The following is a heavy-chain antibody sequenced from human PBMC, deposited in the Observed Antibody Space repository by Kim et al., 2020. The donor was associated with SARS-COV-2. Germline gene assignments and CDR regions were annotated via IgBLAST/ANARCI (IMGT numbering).Heavy chain of an antibody. V-gene: IGHV3-30*04. CDR2: ISSDGSNK. J-gene: IGHJ4*02. CDR3: ARDPTPVEIRFDF. CDR1: GFIFSVHP. D-gene: IGHD2-21*01. Sequence: GGSLRLSCAASGFIFSVHPMHWVRQSPGKGLEWVAVISSDGSNKYYADSVQGRFTISRDNSKNTLYLQMNSLRVEDTAVYYCARDPTPVEIRFDFLGQGTVVRVS.